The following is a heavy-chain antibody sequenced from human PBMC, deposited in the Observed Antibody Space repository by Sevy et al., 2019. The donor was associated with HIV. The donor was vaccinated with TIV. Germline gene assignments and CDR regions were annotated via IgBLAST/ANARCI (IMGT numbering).Heavy chain of an antibody. CDR2: ITVTGITI. D-gene: IGHD2-21*01. V-gene: IGHV3-11*01. CDR1: GFTFTDYY. CDR3: SRGVISPVADV. J-gene: IGHJ6*02. Sequence: GGSLRLSCAASGFTFTDYYMSWIRQAPGKGLEWVSYITVTGITIYYADSVKGRFTISRDNAKNSLYLQMNSLRADDTAVYYCSRGVISPVADVWGQGTTVTVSS.